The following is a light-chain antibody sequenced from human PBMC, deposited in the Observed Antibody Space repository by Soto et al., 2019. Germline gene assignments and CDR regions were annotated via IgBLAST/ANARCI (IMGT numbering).Light chain of an antibody. Sequence: QSALTQPASVSGSPGQSITFSCTGPSSDVGTYNLVSWYQQHPGKAPKLLIYDDNKRPSEISNRFSGSKSANTASLTISGLQAEDEADYYCSSYTSNTGVFGGGTKLTVL. V-gene: IGLV2-23*01. CDR2: DDN. CDR3: SSYTSNTGV. CDR1: SSDVGTYNL. J-gene: IGLJ3*02.